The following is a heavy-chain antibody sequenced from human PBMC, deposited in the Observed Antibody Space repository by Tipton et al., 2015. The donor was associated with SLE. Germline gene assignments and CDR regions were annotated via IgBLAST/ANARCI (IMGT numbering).Heavy chain of an antibody. J-gene: IGHJ4*02. D-gene: IGHD6-19*01. V-gene: IGHV3-30*02. Sequence: SLRLSCAASGFTFSSYGMHWVRQAPGKGLEWVAFIRYDGSNKYNADSVKGRFTISRDNSKNTLYLQMNSLRAEDTAVYYCAKTPTIAVAGHFDYWGQGTLVTVSS. CDR1: GFTFSSYG. CDR2: IRYDGSNK. CDR3: AKTPTIAVAGHFDY.